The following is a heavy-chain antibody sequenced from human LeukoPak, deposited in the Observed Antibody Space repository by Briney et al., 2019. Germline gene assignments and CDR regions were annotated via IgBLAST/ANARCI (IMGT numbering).Heavy chain of an antibody. V-gene: IGHV4-4*07. J-gene: IGHJ5*02. CDR3: ARFGFWSGSNWFDP. CDR1: GGSISSYS. CDR2: IYTSGST. D-gene: IGHD3-3*01. Sequence: PSETLSLTCTVAGGSISSYSWSWIRQTAGKGLEWIGRIYTSGSTNYNPSLKSRVTMSVDTSKNQFSLKLSSVTAADTAVYYCARFGFWSGSNWFDPWGQGTLVTVSS.